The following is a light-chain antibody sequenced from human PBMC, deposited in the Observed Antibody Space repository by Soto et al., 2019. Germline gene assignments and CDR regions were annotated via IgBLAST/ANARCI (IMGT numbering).Light chain of an antibody. V-gene: IGKV3-20*01. J-gene: IGKJ1*01. CDR3: QQSGSSPWT. Sequence: VLTQFRGTRSWSPGERATLSCRASQSVTSSSLAWNQHNTDQAPRLIIYGASSRATGIPDRLSRSGSETDFTLTISRMEHEDFAVFYCQQSGSSPWTFGSGTKVDIK. CDR2: GAS. CDR1: QSVTSSS.